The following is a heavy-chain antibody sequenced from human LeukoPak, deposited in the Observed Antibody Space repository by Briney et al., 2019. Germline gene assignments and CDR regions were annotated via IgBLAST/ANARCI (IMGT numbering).Heavy chain of an antibody. J-gene: IGHJ6*02. CDR2: IYYSGST. CDR1: GGSISSYY. CDR3: ARGVLDYYYYYGMDV. D-gene: IGHD3-10*01. Sequence: SETLSLTCTVSGGSISSYYWSWIRQPPGKGLEWIGYIYYSGSTNYNPSLKSRVTISVDTSKNQFSLKLSSVTAADTAMYYCARGVLDYYYYYGMDVWGQGTTVTVSS. V-gene: IGHV4-59*01.